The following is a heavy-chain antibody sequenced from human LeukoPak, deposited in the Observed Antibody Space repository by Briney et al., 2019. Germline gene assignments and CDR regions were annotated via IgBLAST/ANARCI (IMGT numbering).Heavy chain of an antibody. CDR1: GFTFDDYV. CDR3: ARGSVQLWLRDTYYYMDV. J-gene: IGHJ6*03. D-gene: IGHD5-18*01. CDR2: INWNGRIT. Sequence: GGSLRLSCAASGFTFDDYVMNWVRQVPGRGLEWVSGINWNGRITKYADSVKDRFTISRQNTKNSLYLYMNNLGGEDTALYFCARGSVQLWLRDTYYYMDVWGKGTTVTVSS. V-gene: IGHV3-20*04.